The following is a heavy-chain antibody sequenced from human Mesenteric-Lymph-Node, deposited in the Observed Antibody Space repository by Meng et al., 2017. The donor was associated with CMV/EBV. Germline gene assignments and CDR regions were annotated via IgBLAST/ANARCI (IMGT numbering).Heavy chain of an antibody. CDR2: MSHDEIDE. J-gene: IGHJ4*02. CDR3: ARDAATVGTHPPDY. D-gene: IGHD4-23*01. CDR1: GFTFNSYT. V-gene: IGHV3-30*04. Sequence: GGSLRLSCAASGFTFNSYTMHWVRQAPGKGLEWVTVMSHDEIDEYYADSVKGRFTISRDNSKNTLYLHMNNLTAEDTALYYCARDAATVGTHPPDYWGQGTLVTVS.